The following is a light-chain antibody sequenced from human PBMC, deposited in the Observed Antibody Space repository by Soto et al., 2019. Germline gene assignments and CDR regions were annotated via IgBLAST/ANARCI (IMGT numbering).Light chain of an antibody. CDR1: SSNVGGYNY. CDR2: HVT. V-gene: IGLV2-11*01. CDR3: CSYAGSYSWV. J-gene: IGLJ3*02. Sequence: QSVLTQPRSVSGSPGQSVTISCTVTSSNVGGYNYVSWYQQRPGKVPKLMIYHVTERPSGVPDRFSGSKSANTASLTISGLQAEDEGDYCCCSYAGSYSWVFGGGTKVTV.